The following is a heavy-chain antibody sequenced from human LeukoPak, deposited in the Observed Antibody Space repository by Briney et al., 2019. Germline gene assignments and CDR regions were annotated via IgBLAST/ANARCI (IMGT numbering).Heavy chain of an antibody. J-gene: IGHJ4*02. Sequence: ASVKVSCKASGGTFSSYTISWVRQAPGQGLEWMGRIIPILGIANYAQKFLGRVTITADKSTSTAYMELSSLRSEDTAVYYCARGYCSGGSCYSGVAEYYFDYWGQGTLVTVSS. CDR1: GGTFSSYT. D-gene: IGHD2-15*01. CDR3: ARGYCSGGSCYSGVAEYYFDY. CDR2: IIPILGIA. V-gene: IGHV1-69*02.